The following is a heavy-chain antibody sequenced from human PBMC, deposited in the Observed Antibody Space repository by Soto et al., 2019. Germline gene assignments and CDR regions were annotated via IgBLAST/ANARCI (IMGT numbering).Heavy chain of an antibody. D-gene: IGHD2-2*01. CDR2: ISSSYTTI. CDR3: ARDYCSSTSCYVMGYYYYCLDV. Sequence: EVQLVESGGGLVQPGGSLRLSCAASGFTFSSYSMNWVRQAPGKGLAWVSYISSSYTTIYYADSVKGRFTISRDNAKNSLYLQMNSLRAEDTAVYYCARDYCSSTSCYVMGYYYYCLDVWGQGTTVTVSS. CDR1: GFTFSSYS. V-gene: IGHV3-48*01. J-gene: IGHJ6*02.